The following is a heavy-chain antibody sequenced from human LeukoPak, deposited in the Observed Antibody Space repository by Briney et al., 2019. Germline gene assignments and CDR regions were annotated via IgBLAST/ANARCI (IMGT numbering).Heavy chain of an antibody. CDR1: GFTXXXYS. J-gene: IGHJ3*02. CDR3: ARDFSTSGSYYAFDI. CDR2: ISSSSSYI. V-gene: IGHV3-21*01. Sequence: RXSXXXXGFTXXXYSMNWVRQAPGKGLEWVSSISSSSSYIYYADSVKGRFTISRGNAKNSLYLQMNSLRAEDTAVYYCARDFSTSGSYYAFDIWGQGTMVTVSS. D-gene: IGHD1-26*01.